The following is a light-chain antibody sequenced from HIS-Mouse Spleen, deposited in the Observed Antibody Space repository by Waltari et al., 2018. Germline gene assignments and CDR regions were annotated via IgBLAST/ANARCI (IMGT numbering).Light chain of an antibody. CDR2: AVS. Sequence: QSALTQPPSVSGSPGQSVTISCTGTSSDVGSYNRVSWYQQPPGTAPKLMIYAVSNRPSGVPAPGSGSRSGNTASLTISGLQAEDEADYYCSLYTSSSTLVFGGGTKLTVL. J-gene: IGLJ2*01. V-gene: IGLV2-18*01. CDR1: SSDVGSYNR. CDR3: SLYTSSSTLV.